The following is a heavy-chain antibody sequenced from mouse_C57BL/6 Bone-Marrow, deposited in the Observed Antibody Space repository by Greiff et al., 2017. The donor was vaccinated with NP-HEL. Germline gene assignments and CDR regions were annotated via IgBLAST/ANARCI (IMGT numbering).Heavy chain of an antibody. Sequence: QVQLQQPGAELVKPGASVKMSCKASGYTFTSYWITWVKQRPGQGLEWIGDIYPGSGSTNYNEKFKSKAILTVDTSSSTAYMQLSSLTSEDSAVYYCARHYGSSPYAMDYWGQGTSVTVSS. CDR1: GYTFTSYW. D-gene: IGHD1-1*01. J-gene: IGHJ4*01. V-gene: IGHV1-55*01. CDR2: IYPGSGST. CDR3: ARHYGSSPYAMDY.